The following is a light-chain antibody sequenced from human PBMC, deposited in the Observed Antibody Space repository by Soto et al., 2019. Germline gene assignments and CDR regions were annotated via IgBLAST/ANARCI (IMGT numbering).Light chain of an antibody. CDR3: SSYTSDWGV. V-gene: IGLV2-14*01. CDR1: SSDVGGYDF. CDR2: EVR. Sequence: QSALTQPASVSGSVGQSITISCTGTSSDVGGYDFVSWYQHHPGKAPKLIIYEVRTRPSGVSDRFSGSKSGNTASLTISGLQAEDEADYYCSSYTSDWGVFGTGTKGTVL. J-gene: IGLJ1*01.